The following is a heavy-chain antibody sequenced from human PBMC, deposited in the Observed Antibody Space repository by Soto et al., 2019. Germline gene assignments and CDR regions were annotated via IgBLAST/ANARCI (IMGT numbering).Heavy chain of an antibody. CDR3: ASEVSSTDGMDV. V-gene: IGHV4-39*01. CDR1: GGSVSISSYY. CDR2: IYYTGNT. Sequence: SESLSLTCTVSGGSVSISSYYWGWIRQPPGKGLEWIGSIYYTGNTFHNPSLKSRVTISVDTSQNLFSLKLTSVTAADTAVYYCASEVSSTDGMDVWGQGTTVTVSS. D-gene: IGHD2-2*01. J-gene: IGHJ6*02.